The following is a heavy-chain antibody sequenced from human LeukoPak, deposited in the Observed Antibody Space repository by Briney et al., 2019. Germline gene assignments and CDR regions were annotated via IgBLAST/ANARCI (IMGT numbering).Heavy chain of an antibody. CDR3: VPLYGDFAS. CDR1: GLMFNSYW. V-gene: IGHV3-7*01. D-gene: IGHD4-17*01. CDR2: IKQDGNQK. J-gene: IGHJ4*02. Sequence: GGSLRLSCAASGLMFNSYWMSWVRQAPGKGLEWVANIKQDGNQKLYEDSVKGRFTISRDNAKNSLYLQMNSLRVEGTAVYYCVPLYGDFASWGQGTLVTVSS.